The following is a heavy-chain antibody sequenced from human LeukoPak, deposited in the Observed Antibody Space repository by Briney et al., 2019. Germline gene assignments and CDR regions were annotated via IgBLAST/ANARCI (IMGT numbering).Heavy chain of an antibody. V-gene: IGHV4-34*01. CDR3: ARVYHVVVIPYYMDV. D-gene: IGHD2-21*01. CDR1: GGSFSGYY. CDR2: INHSGST. Sequence: PSETLSLTCAVYGGSFSGYYWSWIRQPPGKGLEWFGEINHSGSTNYNPSLKSRVTISVDTSKNQFSLKLSSVTAADTAVYYCARVYHVVVIPYYMDVWGKGTTVTVSS. J-gene: IGHJ6*03.